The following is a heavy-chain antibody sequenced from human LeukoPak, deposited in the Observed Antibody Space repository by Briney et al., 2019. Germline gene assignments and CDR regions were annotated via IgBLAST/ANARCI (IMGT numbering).Heavy chain of an antibody. J-gene: IGHJ5*02. D-gene: IGHD6-6*01. CDR3: ARDRITARQNWFDP. Sequence: SETLSLTCTVSGGSISSYYWSWIRQPPGKGLEWIGYIHYSGSTNYNPSLKNRVTISVDTSKNQFSLRLSSVTAADTAVYYCARDRITARQNWFDPWGQGTLVTVSS. CDR1: GGSISSYY. V-gene: IGHV4-59*01. CDR2: IHYSGST.